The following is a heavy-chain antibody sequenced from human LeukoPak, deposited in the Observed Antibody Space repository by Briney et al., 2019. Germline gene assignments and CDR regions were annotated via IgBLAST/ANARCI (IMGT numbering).Heavy chain of an antibody. J-gene: IGHJ4*02. CDR2: ITTSGSI. D-gene: IGHD5-18*01. CDR1: GFTFSSYA. CDR3: ANGLWLQWGDY. V-gene: IGHV3-23*01. Sequence: GGSLRLSCAASGFTFSSYAMTWVRQAPGKGLEWVSSITTSGSIYYADSVKGRFTVSRDNSKTTLYLQMNSLRAEDTAVYYCANGLWLQWGDYWGQGTLVTVSS.